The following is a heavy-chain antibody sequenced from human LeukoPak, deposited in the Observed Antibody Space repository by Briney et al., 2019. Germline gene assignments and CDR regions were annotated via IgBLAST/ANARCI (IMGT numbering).Heavy chain of an antibody. CDR2: INHSGST. V-gene: IGHV4-34*01. Sequence: SETLSLTCAVYGGSFSGYYWSWIRQPPGKGLEWIGEINHSGSTNYNPSLKSRVTISVDTSKNQFSLKLSSVTAADTAVYYCARPVLLWFGELVNLNAFDIWGQGTMVTVSS. CDR1: GGSFSGYY. CDR3: ARPVLLWFGELVNLNAFDI. J-gene: IGHJ3*02. D-gene: IGHD3-10*01.